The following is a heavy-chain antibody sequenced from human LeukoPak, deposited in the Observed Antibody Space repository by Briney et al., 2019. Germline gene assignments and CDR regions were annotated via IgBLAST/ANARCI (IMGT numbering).Heavy chain of an antibody. V-gene: IGHV3-23*01. CDR3: AKRGVVIRVILVGFHKEAYYFDS. J-gene: IGHJ4*02. D-gene: IGHD3-22*01. CDR2: ISGSGGGT. Sequence: GGSLRLSCAVAGITLSDYGMSWVRQAPGKGLEWVAGISGSGGGTNYADSVKGRFTISRDNPRNTLYLQMNSLRAEDTAVYFCAKRGVVIRVILVGFHKEAYYFDSWGQGALVTVSS. CDR1: GITLSDYG.